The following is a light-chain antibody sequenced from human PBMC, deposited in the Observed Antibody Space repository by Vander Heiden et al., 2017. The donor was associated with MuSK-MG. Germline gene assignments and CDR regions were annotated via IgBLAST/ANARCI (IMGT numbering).Light chain of an antibody. Sequence: EIVMTQSPATLSVSLGETATLSCRASQSIRSSLAWYQQKPGQAPRLLIYGASTRATGIPASFSGSASGTEFTLTISSLQSEDFAVYYCQQYNSWPPWTFGQGTKVEIK. CDR1: QSIRSS. CDR3: QQYNSWPPWT. J-gene: IGKJ1*01. V-gene: IGKV3-15*01. CDR2: GAS.